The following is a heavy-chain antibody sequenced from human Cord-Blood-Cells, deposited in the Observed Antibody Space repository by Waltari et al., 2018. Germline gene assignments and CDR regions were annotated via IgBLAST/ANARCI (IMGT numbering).Heavy chain of an antibody. CDR2: IYYSGST. CDR1: GGSISSSSYY. Sequence: QLQLQESGPGLVKPSETLSLTCTVSGGSISSSSYYWGWIRQPPGKGLEWIGSIYYSGSTYYNPSRKSRVTISVDTSKNQFSLKLSSVTAADTAVYYCARQGYSSSHEYFQHWGQGTLVTVSS. CDR3: ARQGYSSSHEYFQH. V-gene: IGHV4-39*07. D-gene: IGHD6-13*01. J-gene: IGHJ1*01.